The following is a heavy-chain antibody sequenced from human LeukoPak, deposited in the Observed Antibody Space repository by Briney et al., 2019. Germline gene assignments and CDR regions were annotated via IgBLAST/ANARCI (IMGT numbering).Heavy chain of an antibody. J-gene: IGHJ4*02. Sequence: ASVTVSCTASGYTFTSYDINWVRQAPGQGLEWMGWMNPNSGNTGYAQKFQGRVTMTRNTSISTAYMELSSLRSEDTAVYYCARARIAARQYYFDYWGQGTLVTVSS. D-gene: IGHD6-6*01. CDR3: ARARIAARQYYFDY. V-gene: IGHV1-8*01. CDR1: GYTFTSYD. CDR2: MNPNSGNT.